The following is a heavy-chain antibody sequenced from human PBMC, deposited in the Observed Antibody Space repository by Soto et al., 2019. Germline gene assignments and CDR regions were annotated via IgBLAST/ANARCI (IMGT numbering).Heavy chain of an antibody. CDR1: GGSFSSYA. V-gene: IGHV1-69*13. CDR3: ARAPYGDYGGGYFDY. CDR2: IIPIFGTA. D-gene: IGHD4-17*01. J-gene: IGHJ4*02. Sequence: SVKVSCKASGGSFSSYAISWVRRAPGQGLEWMGGIIPIFGTANYAQKFQGRVTITADESTSTAYMELSSLRSEDTAVYYCARAPYGDYGGGYFDYWGQGTLVTVSS.